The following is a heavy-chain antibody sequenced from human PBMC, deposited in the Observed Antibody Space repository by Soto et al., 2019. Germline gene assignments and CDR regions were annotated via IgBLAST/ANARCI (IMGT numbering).Heavy chain of an antibody. V-gene: IGHV4-59*12. Sequence: LETLSLTCTVSGGSSSSYYWSWIRQPPGKGLEWIGYIYYSGSTNYNPSLKSRVTISVDTSKNQFSLKLSSVTAADTAVYYCARVPGRRIAAAGYLIKYNWFDPWGQGTLVTVSS. D-gene: IGHD6-13*01. J-gene: IGHJ5*02. CDR2: IYYSGST. CDR1: GGSSSSYY. CDR3: ARVPGRRIAAAGYLIKYNWFDP.